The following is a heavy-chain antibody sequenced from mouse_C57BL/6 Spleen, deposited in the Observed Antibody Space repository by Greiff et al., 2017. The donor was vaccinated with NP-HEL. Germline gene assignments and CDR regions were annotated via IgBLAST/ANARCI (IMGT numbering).Heavy chain of an antibody. CDR1: GYTFTSYW. CDR3: AIGGDYDGEMDY. J-gene: IGHJ4*01. V-gene: IGHV1-74*01. Sequence: VQLQQPGAELVKPGASVKVSCKASGYTFTSYWMNWVRQSPGKGLEWIGRINPSASDNNKNQKFTGKAPLTVDRDSSTAYMQLSSLTSEDSAVYYCAIGGDYDGEMDYWGQGTSVTVSS. CDR2: INPSASDN. D-gene: IGHD2-4*01.